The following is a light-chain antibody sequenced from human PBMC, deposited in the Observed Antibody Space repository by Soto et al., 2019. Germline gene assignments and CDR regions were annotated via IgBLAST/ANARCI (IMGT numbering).Light chain of an antibody. J-gene: IGKJ5*01. Sequence: EVVMTHSPASLSASPCESVTLSFRASQNIRSSLAWYQQKPGQAPRLLIYGASSRATGIPDRFSGSASGPDFTLTINRLEPEDFAVYYCQLYGISPQFGQGTRLEI. CDR2: GAS. CDR3: QLYGISPQ. V-gene: IGKV3-20*01. CDR1: QNIRSS.